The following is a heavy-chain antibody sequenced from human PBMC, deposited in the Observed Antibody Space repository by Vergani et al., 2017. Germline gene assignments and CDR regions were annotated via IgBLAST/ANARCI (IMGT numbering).Heavy chain of an antibody. V-gene: IGHV3-23*01. D-gene: IGHD6-19*01. J-gene: IGHJ3*02. Sequence: EVQLLESGGDLVQPGGSLRLSCAASGFTFIMHAMSWVRQAPGKGLEWVSTLSASDRRTHYADSVKGRFTISRDNSKNTLFLHMNSLRPEDTAVYYCAKVGRSEVAGTFCAFDIWGQGTMFTVSS. CDR3: AKVGRSEVAGTFCAFDI. CDR2: LSASDRRT. CDR1: GFTFIMHA.